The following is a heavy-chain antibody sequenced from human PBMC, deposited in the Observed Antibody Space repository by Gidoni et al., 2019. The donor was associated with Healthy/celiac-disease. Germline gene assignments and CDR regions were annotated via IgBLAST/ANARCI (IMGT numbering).Heavy chain of an antibody. CDR1: GSTFSSYG. CDR2: ISYDGSNK. D-gene: IGHD6-13*01. Sequence: QVQLVESGGGVVQPGRSLRLSCAASGSTFSSYGMHWVRQAPGKGLDWVAVISYDGSNKYYADSVKGRFTISRDNSKNTLYLQMNSLRAEDTAVYYCAKLAAAGTFGPLDYWGQGTLVTVSS. CDR3: AKLAAAGTFGPLDY. V-gene: IGHV3-30*18. J-gene: IGHJ4*02.